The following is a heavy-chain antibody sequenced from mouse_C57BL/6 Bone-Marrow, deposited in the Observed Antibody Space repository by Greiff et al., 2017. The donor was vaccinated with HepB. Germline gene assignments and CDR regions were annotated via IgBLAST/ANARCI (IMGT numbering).Heavy chain of an antibody. V-gene: IGHV1-59*01. D-gene: IGHD2-3*01. CDR2: IDPSDSYT. CDR3: ARRGDGYPFDY. J-gene: IGHJ2*01. Sequence: VQLQQPGAELVRPGTSVKLSCKASGYTFTSYWMHWVKQRPGQGLEWIGVIDPSDSYTNYNQKFKGKATLTVDTSSSTAYMQLSSLTSEDSAVYYCARRGDGYPFDYWGQGTTLTVSS. CDR1: GYTFTSYW.